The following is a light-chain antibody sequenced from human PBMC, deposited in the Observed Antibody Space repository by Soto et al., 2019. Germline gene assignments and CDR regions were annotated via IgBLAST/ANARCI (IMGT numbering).Light chain of an antibody. V-gene: IGKV1-33*01. CDR1: QDISNY. J-gene: IGKJ5*01. CDR3: QQYSHLIT. Sequence: DIQMTQSPYCLSASVGDRVTITCQASQDISNYLNWYQQKLGKAPKLLIYDASNLETGVPSRFSGSGSGTDFTFTISSLQPEDIATYYCQQYSHLITFGQGTRLEIK. CDR2: DAS.